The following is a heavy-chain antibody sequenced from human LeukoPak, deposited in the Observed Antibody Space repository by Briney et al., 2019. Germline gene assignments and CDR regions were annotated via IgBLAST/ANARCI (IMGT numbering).Heavy chain of an antibody. J-gene: IGHJ6*02. V-gene: IGHV4-34*01. D-gene: IGHD3-22*01. CDR1: GGSISSYY. Sequence: SETLSLTCTVSGGSISSYYWSWIRQPPGKGLEWIGEINHSGSTNYNPSLKSRVTISVDTSKNQFSLKLSSVTAADTAVYYCARDRAYYYDSSGYSYYYYGMDVWGQGTTVTVSS. CDR2: INHSGST. CDR3: ARDRAYYYDSSGYSYYYYGMDV.